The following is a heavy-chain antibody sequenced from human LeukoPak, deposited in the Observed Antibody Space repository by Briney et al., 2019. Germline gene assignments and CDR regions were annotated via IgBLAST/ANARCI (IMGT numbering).Heavy chain of an antibody. CDR3: AIMVTGIQPYYYFDY. D-gene: IGHD5-18*01. J-gene: IGHJ4*02. Sequence: SVKVSCKASGGTFSSYAISWVRQAPGQGLEWMGGIIPIFGTANYAQKFQGRVTITADESTSTAYMELSSLRSEDTAVYYCAIMVTGIQPYYYFDYWGQGTLVTVSS. V-gene: IGHV1-69*13. CDR2: IIPIFGTA. CDR1: GGTFSSYA.